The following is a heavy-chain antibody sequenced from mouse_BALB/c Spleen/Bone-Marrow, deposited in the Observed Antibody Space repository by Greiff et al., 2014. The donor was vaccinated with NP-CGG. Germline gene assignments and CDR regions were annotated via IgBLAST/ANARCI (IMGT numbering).Heavy chain of an antibody. CDR3: AIYYYGSSGFAY. CDR1: GFNIKDTY. V-gene: IGHV14-3*02. D-gene: IGHD1-1*01. Sequence: EVHLVESGAELVKPGASVKLSSTASGFNIKDTYMHWVKQRPEQGLEWIGRIDPANGNTKYDPKFQGKATITADTSSNTAYLQLSSLTSEDTAVYYCAIYYYGSSGFAYWGQGTLVTVSA. CDR2: IDPANGNT. J-gene: IGHJ3*01.